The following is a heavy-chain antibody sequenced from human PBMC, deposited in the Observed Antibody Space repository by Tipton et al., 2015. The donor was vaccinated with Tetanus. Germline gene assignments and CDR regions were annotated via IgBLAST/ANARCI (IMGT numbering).Heavy chain of an antibody. V-gene: IGHV3-21*04. CDR3: ARVWGRGQLVTKPNWYFDL. CDR2: IRGSGGHI. J-gene: IGHJ2*01. CDR1: GFNFSTYT. D-gene: IGHD6-6*01. Sequence: SLRLSCVGSGFNFSTYTMNWVRQAPGKGLEWVSSIRGSGGHIYYADSVKGRFTISRDNAKNSLSLQVNSLRAEDTAVYYCARVWGRGQLVTKPNWYFDLWGRGTLVTVSS.